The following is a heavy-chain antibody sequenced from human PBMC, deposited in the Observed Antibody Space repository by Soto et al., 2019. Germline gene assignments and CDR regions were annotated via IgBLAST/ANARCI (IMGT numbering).Heavy chain of an antibody. J-gene: IGHJ4*02. D-gene: IGHD3-22*01. CDR2: IYYSGST. Sequence: SETHSLTSTVSGGSSRSSSYYWGWIRKPPGKGLEWIGSIYYSGSTYYNPSLKSRVTISVDTSKNQFSLKLSSVTAADTAVYYCARPLYDSSGYYWFWGQGTLVTVSS. CDR1: GGSSRSSSYY. CDR3: ARPLYDSSGYYWF. V-gene: IGHV4-39*01.